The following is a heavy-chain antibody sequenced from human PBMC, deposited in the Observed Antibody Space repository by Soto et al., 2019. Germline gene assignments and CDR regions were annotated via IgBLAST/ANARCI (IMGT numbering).Heavy chain of an antibody. CDR3: ARVRYSSPSNWFDP. Sequence: SETLSLTCTVSGGSVSSGSYYWSWIRQPPGKGLEWIGYIYYSGSTNYNPSLKSRVTISVDTSKNQFSLKLSSVTAADTAVYYCARVRYSSPSNWFDPWGQGTLVTVSS. D-gene: IGHD3-9*01. V-gene: IGHV4-61*01. CDR2: IYYSGST. CDR1: GGSVSSGSYY. J-gene: IGHJ5*02.